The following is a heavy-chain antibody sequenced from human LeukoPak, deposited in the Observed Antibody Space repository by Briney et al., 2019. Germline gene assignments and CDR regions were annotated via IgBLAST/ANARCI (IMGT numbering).Heavy chain of an antibody. CDR1: GFTFSSYG. V-gene: IGHV3-30*02. D-gene: IGHD3-10*01. J-gene: IGHJ4*02. CDR3: ARPTWIDYYGSGSLDY. CDR2: IRYDGSNK. Sequence: PGGSLRLSCAASGFTFSSYGMHWVRQAPGKGLEWVAFIRYDGSNKYYADSVKGRFTISRDNSKNTLYLQMNSLRAEDTAVYYCARPTWIDYYGSGSLDYWGQGTLVTVSS.